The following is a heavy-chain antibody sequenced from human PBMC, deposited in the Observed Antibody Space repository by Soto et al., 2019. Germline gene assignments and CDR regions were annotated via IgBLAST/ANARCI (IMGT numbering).Heavy chain of an antibody. CDR3: ARASGATRPIDY. V-gene: IGHV1-3*01. D-gene: IGHD5-12*01. J-gene: IGHJ4*02. CDR1: GYTFTTYT. Sequence: QVQLVQSGAEVKKPGASVKVSCKASGYTFTTYTMHWVRQAPGQGLEWMGCINAGNGNTKYSRTFQGRVAITRDTSASTAYMEVSGLRSEDTAVYYCARASGATRPIDYWGQGTLVTVSS. CDR2: INAGNGNT.